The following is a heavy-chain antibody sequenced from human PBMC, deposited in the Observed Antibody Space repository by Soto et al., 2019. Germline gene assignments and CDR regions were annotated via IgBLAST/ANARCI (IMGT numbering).Heavy chain of an antibody. CDR3: TRGLFWSGYWSLDV. J-gene: IGHJ6*02. D-gene: IGHD3-3*01. CDR2: IRSKAYGGTT. CDR1: GFTFGDYA. V-gene: IGHV3-49*04. Sequence: GGSLRLSCTASGFTFGDYAMSWVRQAPGKGLEWVGFIRSKAYGGTTEYAASVKGRFTISRDDSRSIAYLQMNSLKTEDTAVYYCTRGLFWSGYWSLDVWGQGTTVTVSS.